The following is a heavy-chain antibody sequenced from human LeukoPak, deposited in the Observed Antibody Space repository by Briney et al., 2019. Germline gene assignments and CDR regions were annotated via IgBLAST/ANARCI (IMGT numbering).Heavy chain of an antibody. CDR3: ARDMGYYYDSSGSPTFDY. D-gene: IGHD3-22*01. V-gene: IGHV1-24*01. J-gene: IGHJ4*02. Sequence: ASVKVSCKVSGYTLTELSMHWVRQAPGKGLEWMGGFDPEDGETIYAQKFQGRVTMTEDTSTDTAYMELSSLRAEDTAVYYCARDMGYYYDSSGSPTFDYWGQGTLVTVSS. CDR2: FDPEDGET. CDR1: GYTLTELS.